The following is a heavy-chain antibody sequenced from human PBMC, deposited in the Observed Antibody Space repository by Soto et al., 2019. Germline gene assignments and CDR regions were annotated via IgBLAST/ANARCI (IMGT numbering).Heavy chain of an antibody. Sequence: PGGSLRLSCAASGFTFDDYAMHWVRQAPGKGLEWVSGISWNSGSIGYADSVKGRFTISRDNAKNSLYLQTNSLRAEDTALYYCTRSGTYYYYMDVWGKGTTVTVSS. CDR3: TRSGTYYYYMDV. V-gene: IGHV3-9*01. J-gene: IGHJ6*03. CDR2: ISWNSGSI. D-gene: IGHD3-10*01. CDR1: GFTFDDYA.